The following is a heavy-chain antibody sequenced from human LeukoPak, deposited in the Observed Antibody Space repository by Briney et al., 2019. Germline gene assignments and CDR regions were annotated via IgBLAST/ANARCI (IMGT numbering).Heavy chain of an antibody. V-gene: IGHV4-31*03. CDR1: GGSISSGGYY. J-gene: IGHJ6*02. D-gene: IGHD3-9*01. CDR3: ARELVTLNPYYYYYGMDV. Sequence: SQTLSLTRTVSGGSISSGGYYWSWIRQHPGKGLEWIGYIYYSGSTYYNPSLKSRVTISVDTSKNQFSLKLSSVTAADTAVYYCARELVTLNPYYYYYGMDVWGQGTTVTVSS. CDR2: IYYSGST.